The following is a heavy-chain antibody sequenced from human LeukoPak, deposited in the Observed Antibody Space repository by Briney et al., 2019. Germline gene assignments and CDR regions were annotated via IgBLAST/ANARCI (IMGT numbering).Heavy chain of an antibody. CDR2: FGPEDGQT. V-gene: IGHV1-24*01. CDR3: TSVPQYYYEGFGYYYGGH. J-gene: IGHJ1*01. Sequence: ASVKVSCKVSGNTLSELSMHWVRRAPGKGLEWMGGFGPEDGQTFYAQKFQGRVTMTEDTSTDTAYMELSSLISEDTAVCYCTSVPQYYYEGFGYYYGGHWVRAALVIVPS. CDR1: GNTLSELS. D-gene: IGHD3-22*01.